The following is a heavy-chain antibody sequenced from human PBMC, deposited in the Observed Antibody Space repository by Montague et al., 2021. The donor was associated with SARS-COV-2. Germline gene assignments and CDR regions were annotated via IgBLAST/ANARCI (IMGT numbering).Heavy chain of an antibody. CDR2: IYYSGST. V-gene: IGHV4-59*08. D-gene: IGHD1-7*01. J-gene: IGHJ4*02. CDR3: ARHLYRYNWNYLLDY. Sequence: SETLSLTCTVSGGSISSYSWSWIRQPPGKGLEWIGYIYYSGSTNYNPSLKSRVAISVDTSKNQFSLKLSSVTAADTAVYYCARHLYRYNWNYLLDYWGQGTLVTVSS. CDR1: GGSISSYS.